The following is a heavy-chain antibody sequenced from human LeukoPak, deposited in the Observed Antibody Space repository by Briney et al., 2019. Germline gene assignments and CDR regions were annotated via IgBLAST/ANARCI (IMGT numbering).Heavy chain of an antibody. J-gene: IGHJ5*02. CDR2: LYPSGST. V-gene: IGHV4-4*07. CDR3: ARQGYCSGGSYYDWFDP. D-gene: IGHD2-15*01. CDR1: GGSISRYY. Sequence: SETLSLTCIVSGGSISRYYWSWIRQPAGKGLEWIGRLYPSGSTNYNPSLKSRVAMSVDTSKSQFSLKLSSVTAADTAVYYCARQGYCSGGSYYDWFDPWGQGTLVTVSS.